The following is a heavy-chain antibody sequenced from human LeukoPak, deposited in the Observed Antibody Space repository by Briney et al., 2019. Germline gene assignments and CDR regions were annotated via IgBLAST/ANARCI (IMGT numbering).Heavy chain of an antibody. CDR3: ARGQVVFRAAAGLRFDP. V-gene: IGHV4-34*01. D-gene: IGHD6-13*01. Sequence: SEALSLTCAVYGGSFSGYYWSWIRQPPGKGLGWIGEINHSGSTNYNPSLKSRVTISVDTSKNQFSLKLSSVTAADTAVYYCARGQVVFRAAAGLRFDPWGQGTLVTVSS. CDR1: GGSFSGYY. J-gene: IGHJ5*02. CDR2: INHSGST.